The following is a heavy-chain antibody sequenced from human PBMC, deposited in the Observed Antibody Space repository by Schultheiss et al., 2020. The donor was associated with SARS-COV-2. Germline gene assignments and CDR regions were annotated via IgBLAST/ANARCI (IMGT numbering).Heavy chain of an antibody. D-gene: IGHD6-6*01. V-gene: IGHV4-34*01. CDR2: INHSGST. J-gene: IGHJ6*02. CDR3: ARGALIEYSSSSTYYYYGMDV. Sequence: SETLSLTCAVYGGSFSGYYWSWIRQPPGKGLEWIGEINHSGSTNYNPSLKSRVTISVDTSKNQFSLKLSSVTAADTAVYYCARGALIEYSSSSTYYYYGMDVWGQGTTVTVSS. CDR1: GGSFSGYY.